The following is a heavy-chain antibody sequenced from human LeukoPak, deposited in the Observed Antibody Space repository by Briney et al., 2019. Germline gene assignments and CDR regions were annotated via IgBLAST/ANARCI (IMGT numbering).Heavy chain of an antibody. J-gene: IGHJ5*02. D-gene: IGHD3-10*01. CDR3: ARRGYYGSGSNWFDP. Sequence: SETLSLTCTVSGGSNSSSSYYWGWIRQPPGKGLEWIGSIYYSGSTYYNPSLKSRVTISVDTSKNQFSLKLSSVTAADTAVYYCARRGYYGSGSNWFDPWGQGTLVTVSS. V-gene: IGHV4-39*01. CDR1: GGSNSSSSYY. CDR2: IYYSGST.